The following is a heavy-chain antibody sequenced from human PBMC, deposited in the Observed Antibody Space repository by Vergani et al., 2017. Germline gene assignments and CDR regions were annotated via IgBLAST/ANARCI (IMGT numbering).Heavy chain of an antibody. CDR1: GFTFSSYG. D-gene: IGHD2-15*01. Sequence: QVQLVESGGGVVQPGRSLRLSCAASGFTFSSYGMHWVRQAPGKGLEWVAVIWYDGSNKYYADSVKGRFTISRDNSKNTLYLQMNSLRAEDTAVYYCAKASRGYCSGGSCYLDYWGQGTLVTVSS. CDR2: IWYDGSNK. CDR3: AKASRGYCSGGSCYLDY. V-gene: IGHV3-33*06. J-gene: IGHJ4*02.